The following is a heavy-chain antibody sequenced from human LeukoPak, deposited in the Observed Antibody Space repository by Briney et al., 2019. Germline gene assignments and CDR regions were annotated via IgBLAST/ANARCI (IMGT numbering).Heavy chain of an antibody. V-gene: IGHV1-46*01. CDR2: ITPSSDST. J-gene: IGHJ5*02. CDR3: ARDNSVGDYAWWFDP. CDR1: GYTFTSYY. Sequence: ASVKVSCKASGYTFTSYYIHWVRQAPGQGLEWMGKITPSSDSTNYAQKFQGRVTMTRDMSTSTDYMELSSLRSEDTAVYYCARDNSVGDYAWWFDPWGQGTLVTVSS. D-gene: IGHD1-26*01.